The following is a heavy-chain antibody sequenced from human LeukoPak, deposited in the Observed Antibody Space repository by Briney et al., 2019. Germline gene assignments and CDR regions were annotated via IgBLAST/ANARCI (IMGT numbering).Heavy chain of an antibody. CDR2: INPDGSTT. CDR3: ARVDTAIYAFDI. V-gene: IGHV3-74*01. Sequence: GESLRLSCAASGFTFNRYWIHWVRQAPGKGLEWVSRINPDGSTTTYADSVKGRFTLSRDNAENTVYLQMNSLRAEDTAVYYCARVDTAIYAFDIWGQGTMVTVSS. D-gene: IGHD5-18*01. J-gene: IGHJ3*02. CDR1: GFTFNRYW.